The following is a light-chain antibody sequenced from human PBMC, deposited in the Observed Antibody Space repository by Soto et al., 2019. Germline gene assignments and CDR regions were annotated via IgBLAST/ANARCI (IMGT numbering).Light chain of an antibody. CDR3: QQRSNWPPP. J-gene: IGKJ4*01. Sequence: EIVLTQPPATLSLSPGERATLSCRASQSVSSYLAWYQQRPGQAPRFLIYDASKRATGIPAKFSGSGSGTDFTLTISTLEHEDFAVYYCQQRSNWPPPFGGGTKVDI. V-gene: IGKV3-11*01. CDR2: DAS. CDR1: QSVSSY.